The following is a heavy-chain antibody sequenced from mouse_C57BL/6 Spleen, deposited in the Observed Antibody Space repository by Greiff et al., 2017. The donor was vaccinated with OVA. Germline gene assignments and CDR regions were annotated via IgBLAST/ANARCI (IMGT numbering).Heavy chain of an antibody. D-gene: IGHD1-1*02. CDR3: ARRGGYYAMDY. Sequence: VQLQQSGAELVMPGASVKLSCKASGYTFTSYWMHWVKQRPGQGLEWIGEIDPSDSYTNYNQKFKGKSTLTVDKSSSTAYMQLSSLTSEDSAVYYCARRGGYYAMDYWGQGTSVTVSS. CDR1: GYTFTSYW. V-gene: IGHV1-69*01. J-gene: IGHJ4*01. CDR2: IDPSDSYT.